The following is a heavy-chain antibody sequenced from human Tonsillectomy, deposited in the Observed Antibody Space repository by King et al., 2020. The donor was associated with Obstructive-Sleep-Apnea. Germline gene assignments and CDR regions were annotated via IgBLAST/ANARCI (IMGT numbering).Heavy chain of an antibody. CDR2: IKTKADGGTT. CDR1: ESTFGNAW. J-gene: IGHJ6*02. D-gene: IGHD2-15*01. CDR3: TTARVVYYGMDV. Sequence: VQLVESGGGLVKPGGSLRLSCAVSESTFGNAWRTWVRQAPGKGLEWVGHIKTKADGGTTDYAGPVKGRFTISRDDSNNTLYLQMNSLKTEDTAVYYCTTARVVYYGMDVWGQGTTVTVSS. V-gene: IGHV3-15*01.